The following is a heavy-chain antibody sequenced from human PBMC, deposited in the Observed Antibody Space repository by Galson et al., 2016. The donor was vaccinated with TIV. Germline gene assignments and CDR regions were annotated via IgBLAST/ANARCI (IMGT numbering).Heavy chain of an antibody. Sequence: SLRLSCAVSGFTFSYAWMTWVRQAPGKGLEWVGRIKTKMEGGATDYAAVVKGSFTILRDDSKNMLYLQMKSLKTEDTGVYYCATESVVLGEHFYHGMELWGHGTTVVVSS. CDR1: GFTFSYAW. D-gene: IGHD2-15*01. CDR2: IKTKMEGGAT. J-gene: IGHJ6*02. CDR3: ATESVVLGEHFYHGMEL. V-gene: IGHV3-15*01.